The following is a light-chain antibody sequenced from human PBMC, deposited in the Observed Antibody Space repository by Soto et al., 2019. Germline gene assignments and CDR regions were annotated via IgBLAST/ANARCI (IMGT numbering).Light chain of an antibody. Sequence: QSALTQPASGSGSPGQSITISCTGTSSDVGGYNFVTWYQQHPGEAPKLMIHDVSGRASGVPNRFSGSKSGTTASLTISGLQAEDEVVFYCCSYASSTSFVFGIGTRVTVL. J-gene: IGLJ1*01. V-gene: IGLV2-14*03. CDR2: DVS. CDR3: CSYASSTSFV. CDR1: SSDVGGYNF.